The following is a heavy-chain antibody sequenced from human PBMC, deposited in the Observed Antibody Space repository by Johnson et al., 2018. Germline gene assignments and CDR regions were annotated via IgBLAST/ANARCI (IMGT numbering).Heavy chain of an antibody. CDR2: SYTGGGT. CDR1: GGSISSYY. J-gene: IGHJ3*02. Sequence: QVQLQESGPGLVKPSETLSLTCTVSGGSISSYYWSWIRQPAGKGLEWIGRSYTGGGTNCNPSLKSRVPVSVDTSKNQFSLKLSSVTAADTAVYYCARDDMAEALDIWGQGTMVTVSS. D-gene: IGHD2-15*01. V-gene: IGHV4-4*07. CDR3: ARDDMAEALDI.